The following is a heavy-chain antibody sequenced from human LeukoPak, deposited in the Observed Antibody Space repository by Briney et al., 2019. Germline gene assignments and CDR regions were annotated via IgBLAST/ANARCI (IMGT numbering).Heavy chain of an antibody. CDR3: ATSIGAAGCFDY. J-gene: IGHJ4*02. CDR1: GGSISSYY. Sequence: MSSETLSLTCTVSGGSISSYYWSWIRQPPGKGLEWIGYMYNSGSTNYNPSLQSRVAISVDTSKNQFSLKLSSVSAADTAVYYCATSIGAAGCFDYWGQGILVTVSS. V-gene: IGHV4-59*01. CDR2: MYNSGST. D-gene: IGHD6-13*01.